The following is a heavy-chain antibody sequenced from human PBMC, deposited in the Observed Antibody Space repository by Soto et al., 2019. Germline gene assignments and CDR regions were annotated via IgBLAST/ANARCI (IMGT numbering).Heavy chain of an antibody. V-gene: IGHV4-4*02. D-gene: IGHD3-16*01. Sequence: QVRLQESGPGLVKPSGTLSLTCALSSGSIDSNTWCSWVRQPPGKGLEWIGEIYHSGNTNYNPSRKSRVTISVDKSKNQFSLKLSSVTAADTAVYYCAKTGNYGAFDIWGQGTMVTVSS. J-gene: IGHJ3*02. CDR1: SGSIDSNTW. CDR2: IYHSGNT. CDR3: AKTGNYGAFDI.